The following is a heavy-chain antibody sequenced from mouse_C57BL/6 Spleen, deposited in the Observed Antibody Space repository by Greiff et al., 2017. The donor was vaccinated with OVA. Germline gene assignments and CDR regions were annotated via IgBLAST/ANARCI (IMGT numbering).Heavy chain of an antibody. D-gene: IGHD1-1*01. CDR2: IDPSDSST. Sequence: QVQLQQPGAELVMPGASVKLSCKASGYTFTSYWMHWVKQRPGQGLEWIGEIDPSDSSTNYNQKFKGKSTLTVDKSSSTAYMQLSSLTSEDSAVYYCARDGSSFYYAMDYWGQGTSVTVSS. CDR1: GYTFTSYW. V-gene: IGHV1-69*01. CDR3: ARDGSSFYYAMDY. J-gene: IGHJ4*01.